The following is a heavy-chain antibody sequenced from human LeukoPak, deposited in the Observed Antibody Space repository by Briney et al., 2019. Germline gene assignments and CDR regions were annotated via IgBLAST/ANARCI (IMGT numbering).Heavy chain of an antibody. CDR3: AKGAEGKTTVSSPFDS. J-gene: IGHJ4*02. Sequence: PGGSLRLSCAASGFTFSSYAMSWVRQAPGKGLEWVSALSGGGGTTYYADSVKGRFAISRDNSKNTLYLQVNSLRAEDTAIYYCAKGAEGKTTVSSPFDSWGQGTLVTVSS. CDR2: LSGGGGTT. CDR1: GFTFSSYA. D-gene: IGHD4-17*01. V-gene: IGHV3-23*01.